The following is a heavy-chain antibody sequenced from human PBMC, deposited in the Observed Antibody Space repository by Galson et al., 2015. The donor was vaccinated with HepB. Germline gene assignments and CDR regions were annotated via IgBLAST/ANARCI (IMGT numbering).Heavy chain of an antibody. D-gene: IGHD5-24*01. CDR1: GYTFTGYY. Sequence: SVKVSCKASGYTFTGYYMHWVRQAPGQGLEWMGWINPNSSGTNYAQKFQGWVTMTRDTSISTAYMELSRLRSDDTAVYYCARDYARDGYNGRSYYYYGMDVWGQGTTVTVSS. J-gene: IGHJ6*02. V-gene: IGHV1-2*04. CDR3: ARDYARDGYNGRSYYYYGMDV. CDR2: INPNSSGT.